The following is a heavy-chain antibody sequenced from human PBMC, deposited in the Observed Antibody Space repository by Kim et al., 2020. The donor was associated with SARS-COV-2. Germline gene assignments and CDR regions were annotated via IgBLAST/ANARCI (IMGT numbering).Heavy chain of an antibody. D-gene: IGHD3-3*01. CDR1: GGSISSYY. CDR2: FYYSGST. CDR3: ARDHREWLQYTANWYFDL. Sequence: SETLSLTCTVSGGSISSYYWSWIRQPPGKGLEWIGYFYYSGSTNYNPSLKSRVTISVDTSKNQFSLKLSSVTAADTAVYYCARDHREWLQYTANWYFDLWGRGTLVTVSS. J-gene: IGHJ2*01. V-gene: IGHV4-59*01.